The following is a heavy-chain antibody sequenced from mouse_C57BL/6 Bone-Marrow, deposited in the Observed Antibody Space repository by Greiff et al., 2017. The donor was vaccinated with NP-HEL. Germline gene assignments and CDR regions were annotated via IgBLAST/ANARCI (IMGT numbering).Heavy chain of an antibody. V-gene: IGHV1-81*01. J-gene: IGHJ2*01. CDR2: IYPRSGNT. CDR3: AREEGPYYYGSPYYFDY. D-gene: IGHD1-1*01. Sequence: QVQLQQSGAELARPGASVKLSCKASGYTFTSYGISWVKQRTGQGLEWIGEIYPRSGNTYYNEKFKGKATLTADISSSTAYMELRSLTSEDSAVYFCAREEGPYYYGSPYYFDYWGQGTTLTVSS. CDR1: GYTFTSYG.